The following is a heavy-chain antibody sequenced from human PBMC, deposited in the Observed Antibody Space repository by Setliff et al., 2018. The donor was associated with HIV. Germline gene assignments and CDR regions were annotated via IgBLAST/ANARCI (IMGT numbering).Heavy chain of an antibody. CDR1: GFIFRSFA. J-gene: IGHJ4*01. V-gene: IGHV3-23*01. CDR2: ISGSGTNT. D-gene: IGHD3-10*01. Sequence: GGSLRLSCAASGFIFRSFAMNWVRQAPGKGLEWVSIISGSGTNTHYADSVKGRFTISRDDSNNVVHLQMNNLRDEDTAVYHCASFYGDYGYWGHGTQVTVSS. CDR3: ASFYGDYGY.